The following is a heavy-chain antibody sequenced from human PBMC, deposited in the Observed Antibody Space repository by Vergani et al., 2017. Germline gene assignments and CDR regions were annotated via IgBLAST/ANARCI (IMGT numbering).Heavy chain of an antibody. J-gene: IGHJ6*03. CDR3: ARVNTETNGHLYYYYYMDV. CDR1: GGSFTSYY. V-gene: IGHV4-34*01. D-gene: IGHD4-11*01. Sequence: QVQLQQWGGGLLKPSETLSLTCVVNGGSFTSYYWTWIRQSPGEGLEWVGDIDHTGRPDYNPSLKSRLTMSVDKSRNQFSLTLNSVTATDTAIYFCARVNTETNGHLYYYYYMDVWGQGPRSPSP. CDR2: IDHTGRP.